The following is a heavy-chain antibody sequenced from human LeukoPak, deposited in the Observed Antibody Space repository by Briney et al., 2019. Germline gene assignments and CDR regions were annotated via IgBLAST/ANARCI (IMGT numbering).Heavy chain of an antibody. CDR3: ARGYDYGDYVGDFDY. V-gene: IGHV1-18*01. Sequence: ASVKVSCKASGYTFTSYPISWVRRAPGQGLEWMGWITTYNGNTNSAQKLQGRVTMTTDTCTSTAYMDLRGLRSDDTAVYYCARGYDYGDYVGDFDYWGQGTLVTVSS. CDR1: GYTFTSYP. CDR2: ITTYNGNT. D-gene: IGHD4-17*01. J-gene: IGHJ4*02.